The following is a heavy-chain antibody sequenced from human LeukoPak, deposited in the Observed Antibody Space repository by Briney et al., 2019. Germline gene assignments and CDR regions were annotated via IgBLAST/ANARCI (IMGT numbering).Heavy chain of an antibody. V-gene: IGHV3-23*01. CDR1: GFTFSSYA. J-gene: IGHJ4*02. D-gene: IGHD2-15*01. Sequence: GGSLRLSCAASGFTFSSYAMCWVRQAPGKGLEWVSAISGSGGSTYYADSVKGRFTISRDNSKNTLYLQMNSPRAEDTAVYYCANQDCSGGSCYRYFDYWGQGTLVTVSS. CDR3: ANQDCSGGSCYRYFDY. CDR2: ISGSGGST.